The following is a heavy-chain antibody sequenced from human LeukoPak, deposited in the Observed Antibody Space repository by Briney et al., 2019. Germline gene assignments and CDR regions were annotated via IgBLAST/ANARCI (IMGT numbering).Heavy chain of an antibody. J-gene: IGHJ4*02. CDR2: ISGSGGST. CDR3: AKTYYYDSSGYTYFDC. V-gene: IGHV3-23*01. D-gene: IGHD3-22*01. CDR1: GFTFSSYA. Sequence: AGGSLRLSCAASGFTFSSYAMSWVRQAPGKGLEWVSAISGSGGSTYYADSVKGRFTISRDNSKNTLYLQMNSLRAEDTAVYYCAKTYYYDSSGYTYFDCWGQGTLVTVSS.